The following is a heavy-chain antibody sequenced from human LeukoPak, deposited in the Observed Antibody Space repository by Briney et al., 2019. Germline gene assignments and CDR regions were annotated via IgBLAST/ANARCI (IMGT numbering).Heavy chain of an antibody. J-gene: IGHJ4*02. D-gene: IGHD3-10*01. CDR2: ISTYNGNT. V-gene: IGHV1-18*01. Sequence: ASVKVSCKALGYTFISFGISWARQAPGQGLEWMGRISTYNGNTKTAQNLQGRVTMTTDTSTSTAYVELRSLSSDDTAVYHCAREDLVRGVIGPDYWGQGTLVTVSS. CDR3: AREDLVRGVIGPDY. CDR1: GYTFISFG.